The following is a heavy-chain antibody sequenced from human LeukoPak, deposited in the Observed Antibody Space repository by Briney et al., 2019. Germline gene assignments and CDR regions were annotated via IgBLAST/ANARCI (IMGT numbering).Heavy chain of an antibody. CDR3: ARRMSTSWASDY. CDR1: GFTVSLSY. D-gene: IGHD6-13*01. J-gene: IGHJ4*02. Sequence: GGSLRLSCAASGFTVSLSYMNWFRQVLGRGLERVSVIYSGGGTYYAESVKGRFTISRDHSKNTLFLQMSSLKAEDTAVYYCARRMSTSWASDYWGQGTLVTVSS. CDR2: IYSGGGT. V-gene: IGHV3-53*01.